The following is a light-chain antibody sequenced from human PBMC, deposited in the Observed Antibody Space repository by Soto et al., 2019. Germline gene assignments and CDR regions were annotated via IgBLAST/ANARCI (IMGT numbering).Light chain of an antibody. Sequence: QSVLTQPPSASGTPGQRVTISCSGSSSNIGSNSVNWYQQLPGTAPKVLIYSSNQRPSGVPDRFSGSKSGTSASLAISGLQSEDAADYYCAAWDDSLNGWVFGGGTKVTVL. V-gene: IGLV1-44*01. CDR3: AAWDDSLNGWV. CDR2: SSN. CDR1: SSNIGSNS. J-gene: IGLJ3*02.